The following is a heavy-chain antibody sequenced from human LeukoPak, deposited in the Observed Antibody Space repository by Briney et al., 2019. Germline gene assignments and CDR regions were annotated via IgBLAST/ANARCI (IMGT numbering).Heavy chain of an antibody. D-gene: IGHD3-3*01. J-gene: IGHJ4*02. V-gene: IGHV3-23*01. CDR3: ARPYYDFWTPFDY. CDR1: GFTFSSYA. CDR2: ISGSGGST. Sequence: GESLRLSCAASGFTFSSYAMSWVRQAPGKGLEWVSAISGSGGSTYYADSVKGRFTISRDNSKNTLYLQMNSLRAEDTAVYYCARPYYDFWTPFDYWGQGTLVTVSS.